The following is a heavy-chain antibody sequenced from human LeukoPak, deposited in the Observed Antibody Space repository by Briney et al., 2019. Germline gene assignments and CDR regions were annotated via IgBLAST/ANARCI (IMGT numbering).Heavy chain of an antibody. V-gene: IGHV3-11*01. J-gene: IGHJ4*02. CDR3: ARITSAPGSGGTLGY. Sequence: GGSLTLSCAASGFIFSDYYMSWIRPAPGRGLEWVSYIDHSGGSMYYVDSVEGRFTISRDNTKNSLYLQMNSLRAEDTAVYYCARITSAPGSGGTLGYWGQGTLVTVPS. CDR1: GFIFSDYY. D-gene: IGHD2-15*01. CDR2: IDHSGGSM.